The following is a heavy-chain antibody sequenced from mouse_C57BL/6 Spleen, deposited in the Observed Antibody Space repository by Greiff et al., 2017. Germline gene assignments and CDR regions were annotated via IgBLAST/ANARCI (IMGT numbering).Heavy chain of an antibody. D-gene: IGHD1-1*01. Sequence: VQLQQPGAELVKPGASVKLSCKASGYTFTSYWMHWVKQRPGQGLEWIGMIHPNSGSTNYNEKFKGKATLTVDKSSSTAYMQLSSLTSEDSAVYYCARERYYFDYWGQGTTLTVSS. J-gene: IGHJ2*01. CDR2: IHPNSGST. CDR3: ARERYYFDY. V-gene: IGHV1-64*01. CDR1: GYTFTSYW.